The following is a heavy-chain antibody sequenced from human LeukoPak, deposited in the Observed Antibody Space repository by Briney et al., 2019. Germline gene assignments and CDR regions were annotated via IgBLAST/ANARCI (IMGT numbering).Heavy chain of an antibody. CDR3: AREVTIFGVVLSGYYGLDV. Sequence: PGGSLRLSCAASGFTFSDCSMSWIRQAPGKGLEWVSFISSSGNTKYYTDSVKGRFTISRDNAKNSLYLQMNSLRAEDTAVYYCAREVTIFGVVLSGYYGLDVWGQGTTVTVSS. J-gene: IGHJ6*02. CDR2: ISSSGNTK. D-gene: IGHD3-3*01. V-gene: IGHV3-11*01. CDR1: GFTFSDCS.